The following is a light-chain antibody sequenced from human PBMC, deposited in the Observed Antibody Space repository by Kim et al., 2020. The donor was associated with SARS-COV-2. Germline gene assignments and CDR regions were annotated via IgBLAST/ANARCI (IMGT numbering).Light chain of an antibody. CDR2: GAS. J-gene: IGKJ1*01. Sequence: PRERTASPCRASQSSTGNYLAAYHQKPRQDPRILISGASSSGTGIPQRSSGSVSGTQFSLTISRPEAQDVVVDYCHHYGGSSRWTFAQGTNVEIK. CDR1: QSSTGNY. V-gene: IGKV3-20*01. CDR3: HHYGGSSRWT.